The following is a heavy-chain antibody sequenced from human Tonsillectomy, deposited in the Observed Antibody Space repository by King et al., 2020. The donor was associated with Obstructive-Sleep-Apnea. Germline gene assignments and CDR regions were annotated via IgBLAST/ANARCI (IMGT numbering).Heavy chain of an antibody. V-gene: IGHV3-30*04. CDR2: ISYDGSDK. Sequence: VQLVESGGGVVQPGRSLRLSCAASGFTFNRCAMHWVRQAPGKGLEWVALISYDGSDKYYADSLKGRFTISRDNSKDTLYLQMNSLRAEDTALYYCGRGGPTYYYYAMDVWGQGTTVTVSS. J-gene: IGHJ6*02. CDR3: GRGGPTYYYYAMDV. D-gene: IGHD1-26*01. CDR1: GFTFNRCA.